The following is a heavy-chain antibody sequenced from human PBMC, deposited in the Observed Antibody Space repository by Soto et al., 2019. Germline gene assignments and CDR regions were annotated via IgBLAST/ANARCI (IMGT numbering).Heavy chain of an antibody. D-gene: IGHD1-20*01. CDR3: AREVSGIQAFDY. Sequence: SETLSLTCTFSGCSISNNNWWNWVRQPPGKGLEWIGEISHSESPNYNPSLKSRVTISVDKSKNHVSLKLDSVTAADTAVYYCAREVSGIQAFDYWGQGTLVTVSS. J-gene: IGHJ4*02. V-gene: IGHV4-4*02. CDR2: ISHSESP. CDR1: GCSISNNNW.